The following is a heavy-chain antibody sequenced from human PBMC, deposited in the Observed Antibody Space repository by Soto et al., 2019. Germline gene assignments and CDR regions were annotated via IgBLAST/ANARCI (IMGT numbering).Heavy chain of an antibody. Sequence: QVQLVQSGAEVKKPGSSVKVSCKASGGTFSSYAISWVRQAPGQGLEWMGGIIPIFGTANYAQKFQGRVTITADECTSAAYMELSSLRSEDTAVYYYATKGRIAAAGRAGSYYYGMDVWGQGTTVTVSS. CDR1: GGTFSSYA. CDR3: ATKGRIAAAGRAGSYYYGMDV. D-gene: IGHD6-13*01. J-gene: IGHJ6*02. V-gene: IGHV1-69*01. CDR2: IIPIFGTA.